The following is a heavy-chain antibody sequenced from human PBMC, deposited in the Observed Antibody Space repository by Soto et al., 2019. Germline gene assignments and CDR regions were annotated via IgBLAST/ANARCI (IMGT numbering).Heavy chain of an antibody. Sequence: SGPTLVKPTQTLGLTCTFSGFSLTTDRVGVGWIRQPPGEALEWLAVVYWDDSKTYRPSLESRLTITKDTSKNQVALTMTNMDSLDTATYYCAHAYGGRSLYWGQGTLVTVS. V-gene: IGHV2-5*02. CDR1: GFSLTTDRVG. CDR3: AHAYGGRSLY. J-gene: IGHJ4*02. D-gene: IGHD1-26*01. CDR2: VYWDDSK.